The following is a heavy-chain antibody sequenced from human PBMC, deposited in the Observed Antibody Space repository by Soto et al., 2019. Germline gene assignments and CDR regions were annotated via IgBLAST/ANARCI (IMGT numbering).Heavy chain of an antibody. D-gene: IGHD2-2*01. CDR2: IYHSGST. Sequence: LSLTCAGSGGSISSGGYSWSWIRQPPGKGLEWIGYIYHSGSTNYIPSLKSRVTISADTSKDQFSLKLSSVTAADTAVYYCARVPDRWGQGTLVTVSS. CDR3: ARVPDR. J-gene: IGHJ5*02. V-gene: IGHV4-30-2*01. CDR1: GGSISSGGYS.